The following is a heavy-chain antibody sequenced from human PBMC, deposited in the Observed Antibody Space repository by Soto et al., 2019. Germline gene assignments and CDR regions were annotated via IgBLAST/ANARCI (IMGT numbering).Heavy chain of an antibody. V-gene: IGHV3-33*01. CDR1: GFTFSSFG. CDR3: TREGPVTGTSCFDI. CDR2: IWANGRDK. D-gene: IGHD6-19*01. J-gene: IGHJ3*02. Sequence: QVQLVESGGGVVQPGRSLRLSCAASGFTFSSFGMHWVRQAPGKGLEWVALIWANGRDKNYADSVKGRFTISRDNFKDTLDLQMDSLTADDTAVYYCTREGPVTGTSCFDIWGKWTMVTVSS.